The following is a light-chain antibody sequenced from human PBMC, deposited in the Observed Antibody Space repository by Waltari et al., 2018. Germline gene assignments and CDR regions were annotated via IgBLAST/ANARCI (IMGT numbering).Light chain of an antibody. Sequence: QSALTQPASVSGSPGQSITISCTGTSSDVGSYNLVSWYQQHPGKAPKVMIYEGGKRPSGVSNRFAGAQSGNTAALTISGLQAEDEADYYCCSYAGSVVFGGGTKLTVL. CDR1: SSDVGSYNL. CDR2: EGG. V-gene: IGLV2-23*01. J-gene: IGLJ2*01. CDR3: CSYAGSVV.